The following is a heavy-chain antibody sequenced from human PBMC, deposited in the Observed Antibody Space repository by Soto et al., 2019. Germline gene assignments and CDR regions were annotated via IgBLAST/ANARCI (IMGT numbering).Heavy chain of an antibody. Sequence: VQLVESGGGLVQPGRSLRLSCAASGFTFSFYGMHWVRQAPGKGLEWLAVISYDENNKFYSDSVKGRFTISRDNSKNTLSLQMNSLRTEDMAVNYCAKGGSSYSDPVDDWGQGALVTVSS. J-gene: IGHJ4*02. CDR2: ISYDENNK. CDR3: AKGGSSYSDPVDD. D-gene: IGHD2-15*01. CDR1: GFTFSFYG. V-gene: IGHV3-30*18.